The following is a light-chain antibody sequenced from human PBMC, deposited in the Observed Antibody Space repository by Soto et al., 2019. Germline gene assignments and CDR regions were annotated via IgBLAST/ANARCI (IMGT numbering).Light chain of an antibody. Sequence: SYELTQPPSVSVSPGQTASITCSGDKLGDKYACWYQQKPGQSPVVVIYQDNKRPSGIPERFSGSNSGNTATLTISGTQAMDEADYYCQAWDSRTAVFGGGTKVTVL. CDR2: QDN. J-gene: IGLJ2*01. V-gene: IGLV3-1*01. CDR1: KLGDKY. CDR3: QAWDSRTAV.